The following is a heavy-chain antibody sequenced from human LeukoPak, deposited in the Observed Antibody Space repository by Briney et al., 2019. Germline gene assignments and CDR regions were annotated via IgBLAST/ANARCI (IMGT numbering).Heavy chain of an antibody. CDR1: GFTFSTYS. CDR3: ARDVYNSGGDAFDI. D-gene: IGHD6-19*01. V-gene: IGHV3-21*01. J-gene: IGHJ3*02. Sequence: GGSLRLSCAASGFTFSTYSMNWVRQAPGKGLEWVSSISSSSSYIFYADSVKGRFTISRDNAKNSLYLQMSSLRAADTAVYYCARDVYNSGGDAFDIWGQGTMVTVSS. CDR2: ISSSSSYI.